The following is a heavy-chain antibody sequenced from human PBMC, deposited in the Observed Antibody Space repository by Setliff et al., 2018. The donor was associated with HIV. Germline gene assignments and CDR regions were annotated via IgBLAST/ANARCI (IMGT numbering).Heavy chain of an antibody. CDR1: GFTFSTYG. V-gene: IGHV3-48*01. CDR2: ISSSGFPI. J-gene: IGHJ4*02. Sequence: GASLKISCEASGFTFSTYGMNWVRHAPGKGLEWVAQISSSGFPIYYADSVRGRFTASRDNGKNSLFLQMNSLRAEDTAVYYCVRGTLDFWGQGNLVTV. CDR3: VRGTLDF.